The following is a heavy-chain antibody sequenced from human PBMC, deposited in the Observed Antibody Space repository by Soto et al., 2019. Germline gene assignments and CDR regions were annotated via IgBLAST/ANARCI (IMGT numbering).Heavy chain of an antibody. D-gene: IGHD5-12*01. Sequence: TGGSLRLSCAASGFTFSSYWMHWVRQAPGKGLVWVSRIYTDVSTTTYADSVKGRFTISRDNAKNTLYLQMSSLRAEDTALYYCARGEMATITASDYWGQGTLVTVSS. V-gene: IGHV3-74*01. CDR3: ARGEMATITASDY. CDR2: IYTDVSTT. J-gene: IGHJ4*02. CDR1: GFTFSSYW.